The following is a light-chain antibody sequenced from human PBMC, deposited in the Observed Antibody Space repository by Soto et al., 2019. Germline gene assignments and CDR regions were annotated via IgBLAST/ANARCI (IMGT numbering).Light chain of an antibody. V-gene: IGLV1-47*01. CDR2: KNN. CDR1: SYNVGKNL. CDR3: AAWDDSLSAWV. Sequence: QSVLTQPPSASGTPGQRVTISCSGGSYNVGKNLVYWYQQRPGTAPKLIIFKNNQRPSGVPDRFSGSNSGSSASLAISRLRSEDEADYFCAAWDDSLSAWVFGGGTKVTVL. J-gene: IGLJ3*02.